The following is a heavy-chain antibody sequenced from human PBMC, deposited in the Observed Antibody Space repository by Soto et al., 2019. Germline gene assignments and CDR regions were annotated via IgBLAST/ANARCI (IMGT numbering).Heavy chain of an antibody. Sequence: QVQLQESGPGLVQPSETLSLTCTVSGGSITGYYWSWIRHPPGKGPEWIGNIHYSGSTNYNPSLKSRVTISVDTSKNQFSLRLSSVTAAETAVYYCARHSYYSNPLRFDPWGQGTLVTVSS. CDR1: GGSITGYY. D-gene: IGHD4-4*01. V-gene: IGHV4-59*08. CDR3: ARHSYYSNPLRFDP. CDR2: IHYSGST. J-gene: IGHJ5*02.